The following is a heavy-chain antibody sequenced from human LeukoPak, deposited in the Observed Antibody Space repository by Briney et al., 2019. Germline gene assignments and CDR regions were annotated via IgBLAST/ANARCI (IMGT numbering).Heavy chain of an antibody. Sequence: PSETLSLTCTVSGGSINSGTYYWGWIRQPPGKGLEWIGSIYYSGSTYYNPSLKSRVTISVDTSKNQFSLKLRSVTAAATAVFYCARGIVGATQELDYSDYWGQGTLVTVSS. CDR3: ARGIVGATQELDYSDY. D-gene: IGHD1-26*01. V-gene: IGHV4-39*01. CDR2: IYYSGST. CDR1: GGSINSGTYY. J-gene: IGHJ4*02.